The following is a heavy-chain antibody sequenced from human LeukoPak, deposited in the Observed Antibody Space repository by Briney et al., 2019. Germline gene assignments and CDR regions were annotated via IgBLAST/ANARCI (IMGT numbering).Heavy chain of an antibody. J-gene: IGHJ4*02. Sequence: SETLSLTCTVSGGSISSYYWSWIRQPAGKGLEWIGRIYTSGSTNYNPSLKSRVSISVDKSKNQFSLKLSSVTAADTAVYYCARGIIYSSGWYRDWGQGTLVTVSS. D-gene: IGHD6-19*01. CDR2: IYTSGST. CDR1: GGSISSYY. CDR3: ARGIIYSSGWYRD. V-gene: IGHV4-4*07.